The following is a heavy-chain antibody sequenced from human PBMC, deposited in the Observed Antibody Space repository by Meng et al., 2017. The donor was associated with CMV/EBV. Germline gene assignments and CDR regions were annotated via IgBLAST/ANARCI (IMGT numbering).Heavy chain of an antibody. CDR3: ARVASLRFAGSGQGY. J-gene: IGHJ4*02. Sequence: QELLVQCGAVVKKPGALLKVSSKASEYTFTGYDIHWVRQAPAQGLEWMGWINPNSGGTNYAQKFQGRVTMTRDTSISTAYMELSRLRSDATAVYYCARVASLRFAGSGQGYWGQGTLVTVSS. CDR2: INPNSGGT. CDR1: EYTFTGYD. V-gene: IGHV1-2*02. D-gene: IGHD3-10*01.